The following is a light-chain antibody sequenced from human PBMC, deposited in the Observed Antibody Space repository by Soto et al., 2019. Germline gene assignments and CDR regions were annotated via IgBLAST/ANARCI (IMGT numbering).Light chain of an antibody. CDR2: DAS. V-gene: IGKV3-11*01. CDR3: QQRSNWPLT. J-gene: IGKJ4*01. Sequence: EIVLTQSPATLSLSPGERATLSCRASQSVTSYLAWYQQKPGQAHRLLIYDASNGATGSPARFSGSGSGTDYTLTISSLEPEDFAVYYCQQRSNWPLTFGGGTKVEIK. CDR1: QSVTSY.